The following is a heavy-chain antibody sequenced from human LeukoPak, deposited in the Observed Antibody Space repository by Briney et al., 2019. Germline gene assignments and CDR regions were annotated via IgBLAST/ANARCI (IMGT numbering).Heavy chain of an antibody. CDR3: AIATTGRGAFGS. J-gene: IGHJ4*02. Sequence: GGSLRLSCAASGFTFSDFWMSWVRQAPGKGLECVASTNEAGGDKLYVDSVKGRFTISRDNSKNSLSLQMNSLTAEDTAIYYCAIATTGRGAFGSWGQGTLVSVSS. D-gene: IGHD1-1*01. V-gene: IGHV3-7*01. CDR1: GFTFSDFW. CDR2: TNEAGGDK.